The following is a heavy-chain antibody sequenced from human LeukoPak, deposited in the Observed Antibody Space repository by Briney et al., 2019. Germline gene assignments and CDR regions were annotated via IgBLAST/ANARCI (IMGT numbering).Heavy chain of an antibody. CDR3: AIATTGRGAFGS. J-gene: IGHJ4*02. Sequence: GGSLRLSCAASGFTFSDFWMSWVRQAPGKGLECVASTNEAGGDKLYVDSVKGRFTISRDNSKNSLSLQMNSLTAEDTAIYYCAIATTGRGAFGSWGQGTLVSVSS. D-gene: IGHD1-1*01. V-gene: IGHV3-7*01. CDR1: GFTFSDFW. CDR2: TNEAGGDK.